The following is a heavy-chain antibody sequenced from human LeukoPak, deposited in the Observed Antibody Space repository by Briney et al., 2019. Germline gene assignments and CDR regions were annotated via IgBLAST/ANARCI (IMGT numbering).Heavy chain of an antibody. CDR3: ARGQTHCSGGSCYSGGDDY. J-gene: IGHJ4*02. CDR1: GVSFSGYY. Sequence: PSETLSLTCAVYGVSFSGYYWSWLRHLPGKGLEWIGEINHSGSTNYNPSLKSRVTISVDTSKNQFSLKLSSVTAADTAVYYCARGQTHCSGGSCYSGGDDYWGQGTLVTGSS. CDR2: INHSGST. D-gene: IGHD2-15*01. V-gene: IGHV4-34*01.